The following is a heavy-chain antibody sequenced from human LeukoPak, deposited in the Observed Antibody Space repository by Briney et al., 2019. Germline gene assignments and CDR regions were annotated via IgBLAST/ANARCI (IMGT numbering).Heavy chain of an antibody. V-gene: IGHV4-34*01. CDR2: INHSGST. D-gene: IGHD3-22*01. J-gene: IGHJ4*02. CDR3: ARVLSITMIVVVTR. Sequence: SETLSLTCAVYGGSFSGYYWSWIRQPPGKGLEWIGEINHSGSTNYNPSLKSRVTISVGTSKNQFSLKLSSVTAADTAVYYCARVLSITMIVVVTRWGQGTLVTVSS. CDR1: GGSFSGYY.